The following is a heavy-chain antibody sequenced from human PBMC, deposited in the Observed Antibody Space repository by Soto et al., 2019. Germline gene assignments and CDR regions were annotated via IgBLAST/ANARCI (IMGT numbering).Heavy chain of an antibody. CDR3: ARDGGFGELKY. J-gene: IGHJ4*02. D-gene: IGHD3-10*01. Sequence: QVQLVQSGAELKKPGSSVKVSCKASGDTFSGYPINWVRQAPGEGLEWMGRIIPVFGTTNDAQRFEGRVTFTADESTNTAYMELRGLLSEDTAVYYCARDGGFGELKYWGPGTVVTGSS. CDR1: GDTFSGYP. V-gene: IGHV1-69*18. CDR2: IIPVFGTT.